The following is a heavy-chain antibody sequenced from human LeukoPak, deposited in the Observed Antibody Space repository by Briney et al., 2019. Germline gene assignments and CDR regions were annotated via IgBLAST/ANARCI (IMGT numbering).Heavy chain of an antibody. V-gene: IGHV6-1*01. CDR1: GDSVSSNSAA. D-gene: IGHD1-26*01. CDR2: TYYRSKWYN. J-gene: IGHJ4*02. CDR3: ARGSGSSRDYYFDY. Sequence: SQSLSLTCAISGDSVSSNSAAWNWIRQSPSRGLEWLGRTYYRSKWYNEYVVSVKSRIIINPDTSKNQFSLQLNSVTPEDTAIYYCARGSGSSRDYYFDYWGQGTLVTVSS.